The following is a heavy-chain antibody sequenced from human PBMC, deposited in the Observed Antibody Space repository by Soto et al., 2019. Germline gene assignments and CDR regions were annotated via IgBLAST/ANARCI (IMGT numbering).Heavy chain of an antibody. Sequence: QVQLVESGGGVVQPGRSLRLSCVASGVTFTNHGFHWVRQAPGKGLEWVAIIRLDGSTKYYADYVKGRFTISRDDSKNTVNLQLNGLRTKDTAVYYCASDRAASGNRAGWFDPWGQGTLVTVSS. J-gene: IGHJ5*02. D-gene: IGHD2-15*01. CDR3: ASDRAASGNRAGWFDP. CDR1: GVTFTNHG. V-gene: IGHV3-33*01. CDR2: IRLDGSTK.